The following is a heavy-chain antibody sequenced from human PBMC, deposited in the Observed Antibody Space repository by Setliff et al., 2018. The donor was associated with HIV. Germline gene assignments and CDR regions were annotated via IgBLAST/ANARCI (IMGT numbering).Heavy chain of an antibody. CDR1: GFTFKDYY. CDR2: LDPEDGET. V-gene: IGHV1-69-2*01. J-gene: IGHJ4*02. CDR3: ARVGPSPPEYFDY. D-gene: IGHD1-26*01. Sequence: RASVKVSCKASGFTFKDYYVHWVQQAPGKGLEWMGRLDPEDGETIYAEKFLGRVTISTDMSTDTVFMEVNNLRSEDTAVYFCARVGPSPPEYFDYWGQGTLVTVSS.